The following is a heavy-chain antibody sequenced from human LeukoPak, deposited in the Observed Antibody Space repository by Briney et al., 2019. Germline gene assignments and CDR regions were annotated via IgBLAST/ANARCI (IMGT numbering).Heavy chain of an antibody. CDR1: GFTFSSYS. CDR2: ISSSSSTI. CDR3: ARTGPVAGTYYYYYYMDV. J-gene: IGHJ6*03. D-gene: IGHD6-19*01. Sequence: PGGSLRLSCTASGFTFSSYSMNWVRQAPGKGLEWVSYISSSSSTIYYADSVKGRFTISRDNAKNSLYLQMNSLRAEDTAVYYCARTGPVAGTYYYYYYMDVWGKGTTVTVSS. V-gene: IGHV3-48*01.